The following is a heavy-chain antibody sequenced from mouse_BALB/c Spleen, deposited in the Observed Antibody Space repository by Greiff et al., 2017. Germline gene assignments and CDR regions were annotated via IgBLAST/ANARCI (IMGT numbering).Heavy chain of an antibody. CDR3: ASLYGYDVGHAMDY. Sequence: VQLKESGPGLVKPSQSLSLTCTVTGYSITSDYAWNWIRQFPGNKLEWMGYISYSGSTSYNPSLKSRISITRDTSKNQFFLQLNSVTTEDTATYYCASLYGYDVGHAMDYWGQGTSVTVSS. CDR2: ISYSGST. D-gene: IGHD2-2*01. V-gene: IGHV3-2*02. J-gene: IGHJ4*01. CDR1: GYSITSDYA.